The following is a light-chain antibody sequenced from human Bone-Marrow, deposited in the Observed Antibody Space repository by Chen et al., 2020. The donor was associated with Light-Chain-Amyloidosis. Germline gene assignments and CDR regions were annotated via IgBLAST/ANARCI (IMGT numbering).Light chain of an antibody. V-gene: IGLV3-21*02. Sequence: SYVLTQPSSVSVAPGQTATIAWGGNNIGSTSVHWYQQTPGQAPLLVVDDDSARPSGIPERWPGATPGNTATLAIGRVAAGDEAAYYCQVLDRSSDRPVFGGGPKLTVL. J-gene: IGLJ3*02. CDR3: QVLDRSSDRPV. CDR2: DDS. CDR1: NIGSTS.